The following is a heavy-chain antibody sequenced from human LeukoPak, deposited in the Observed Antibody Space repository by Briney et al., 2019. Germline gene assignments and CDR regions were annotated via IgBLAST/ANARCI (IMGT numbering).Heavy chain of an antibody. J-gene: IGHJ4*02. Sequence: GGSLRLSCAASGFTFSGYSMNWVRQAPGKGLEWVSYISSGSSAIYYADSVKGRFTISRDNAKNSLYLQMNSLRAEDTAVYYCARGRADYYFDYWGQGTLVTVPS. CDR2: ISSGSSAI. CDR3: ARGRADYYFDY. D-gene: IGHD2-21*02. CDR1: GFTFSGYS. V-gene: IGHV3-48*01.